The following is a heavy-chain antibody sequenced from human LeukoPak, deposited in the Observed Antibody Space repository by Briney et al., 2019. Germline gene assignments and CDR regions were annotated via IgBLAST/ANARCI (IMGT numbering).Heavy chain of an antibody. J-gene: IGHJ4*02. CDR1: GFTFSTYD. CDR3: ARGVLGFDY. Sequence: PGGSLRLSCAASGFTFSTYDMHWVRPAAGKGLEWVSGIGKSGDTYYAASVKGRFTTSREKAKRSVYLQMNDLRAGDTAVYYCARGVLGFDYWGQGTLVTASA. CDR2: IGKSGDT. D-gene: IGHD2-8*01. V-gene: IGHV3-13*04.